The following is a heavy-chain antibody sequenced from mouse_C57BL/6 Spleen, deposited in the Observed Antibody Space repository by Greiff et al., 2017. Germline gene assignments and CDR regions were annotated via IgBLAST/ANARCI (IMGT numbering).Heavy chain of an antibody. V-gene: IGHV5-17*01. J-gene: IGHJ2*01. D-gene: IGHD4-1*01. Sequence: EVQLVESGGGLVKPGGSLKLSCAASGFTFSDYGMHWVRQAPEKGLEWVAYISSGSSTIYYADTVKGRFTISRDNAKNTLFLQMTSLRSEDTAMDYCANNNWDGYFDYWGQGTTLTVSS. CDR1: GFTFSDYG. CDR2: ISSGSSTI. CDR3: ANNNWDGYFDY.